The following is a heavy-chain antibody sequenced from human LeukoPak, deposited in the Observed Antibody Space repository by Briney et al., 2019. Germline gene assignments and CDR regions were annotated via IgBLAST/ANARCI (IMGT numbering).Heavy chain of an antibody. CDR3: ASRPSNTWAGPLDF. CDR1: GFAFSDSA. V-gene: IGHV3-23*01. Sequence: GGSLRLSCVAPGFAFSDSAMSWVRLTAGKGLEWVSLSRADDYSTYYADSVKGRFTISRDNSKNTMYLQTNSLRAEDTAIYYCASRPSNTWAGPLDFWGQGTLVTVSS. CDR2: SRADDYST. D-gene: IGHD6-13*01. J-gene: IGHJ4*02.